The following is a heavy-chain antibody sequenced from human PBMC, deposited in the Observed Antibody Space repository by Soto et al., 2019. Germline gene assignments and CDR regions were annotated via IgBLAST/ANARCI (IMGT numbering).Heavy chain of an antibody. V-gene: IGHV3-23*01. D-gene: IGHD6-19*01. CDR2: ISGSGGST. CDR1: GFTFSSYA. CDR3: ARFDIAVAGTDYYYGMDV. Sequence: GGSLRLSCAASGFTFSSYAMSWVRQAPGKGLEWVSAISGSGGSTYYADSVEGRFTISRDNSKNTLYLQMNSLRAEDTAVYYCARFDIAVAGTDYYYGMDVWGQGTTVTVSS. J-gene: IGHJ6*02.